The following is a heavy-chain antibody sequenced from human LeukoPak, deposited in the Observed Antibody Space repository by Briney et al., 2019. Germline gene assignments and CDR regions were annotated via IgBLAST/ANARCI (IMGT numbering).Heavy chain of an antibody. CDR1: GGSISSYY. V-gene: IGHV4-59*01. CDR3: ARGISESWFGNYGMDV. Sequence: SETLSLTCTVSGGSISSYYWSWIRQPPGKGLEWIGYIYYSGSTNYNPPLKSRVTISVDTSKNQFSLKLSSVTAADAAVYYCARGISESWFGNYGMDVWGQGTTVTVSS. CDR2: IYYSGST. J-gene: IGHJ6*02. D-gene: IGHD3-10*01.